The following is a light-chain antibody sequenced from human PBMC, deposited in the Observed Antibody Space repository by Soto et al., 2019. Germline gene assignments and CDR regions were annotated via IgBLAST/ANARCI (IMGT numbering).Light chain of an antibody. V-gene: IGKV1-33*01. CDR3: QQYDYLPFT. J-gene: IGKJ3*01. CDR2: TAS. CDR1: QDIGNY. Sequence: DIQMTQSPSSLSASVGDRVTITCQASQDIGNYLNWYQQKPGKAPKLLIYTASSLQSGVPSRFSGGGSGTDFNFSISSLQPEDIATYYCQQYDYLPFTFGPGTKVDIK.